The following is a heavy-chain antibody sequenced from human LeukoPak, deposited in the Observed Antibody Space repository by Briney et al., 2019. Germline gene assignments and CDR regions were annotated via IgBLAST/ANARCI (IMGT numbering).Heavy chain of an antibody. J-gene: IGHJ6*02. CDR3: ARSRTLEWLRPGKYYYYYGMDV. CDR1: GYTFTSYD. Sequence: GASVKVSCKASGYTFTSYDINWVRQATGQGLEWMGWMNPNSGNTGYAQKFQGRVTMTRNTSISTAYMELSSLRSEDTAVYYCARSRTLEWLRPGKYYYYYGMDVWGQGTTVTVSS. D-gene: IGHD5-12*01. CDR2: MNPNSGNT. V-gene: IGHV1-8*01.